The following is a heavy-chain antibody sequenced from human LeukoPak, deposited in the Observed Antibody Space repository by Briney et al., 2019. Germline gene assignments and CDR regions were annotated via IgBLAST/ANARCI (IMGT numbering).Heavy chain of an antibody. Sequence: PSETLSLTCIVSGGSISSGRYCWSWIRQPAGKGLEWIGRIHTGGSTNYNPSLKSRVTISVDTSKNQFSLNLSSMTAADTALYYCAREDSDYPKAFGYWGQGTLVTVSS. V-gene: IGHV4-61*02. CDR1: GGSISSGRYC. D-gene: IGHD5-12*01. CDR3: AREDSDYPKAFGY. J-gene: IGHJ4*02. CDR2: IHTGGST.